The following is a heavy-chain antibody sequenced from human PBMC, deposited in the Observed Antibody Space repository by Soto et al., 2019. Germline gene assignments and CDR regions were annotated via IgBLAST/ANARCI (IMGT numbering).Heavy chain of an antibody. CDR2: ISGSGGST. V-gene: IGHV3-23*01. CDR3: AKDLRGRTTVTFDY. J-gene: IGHJ4*02. D-gene: IGHD4-17*01. Sequence: PGGSLRLSCAASGFTFSSYAISWVRQAPGKGLEWVSAISGSGGSTYYADSVKGRFTISRDNSKNTLYLQMNSLRAEDTAVYYCAKDLRGRTTVTFDYWGQGTLVTVSS. CDR1: GFTFSSYA.